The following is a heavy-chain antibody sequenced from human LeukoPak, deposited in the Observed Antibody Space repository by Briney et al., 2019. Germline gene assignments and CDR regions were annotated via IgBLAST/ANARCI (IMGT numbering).Heavy chain of an antibody. D-gene: IGHD3-10*01. CDR1: GYTFTSYD. CDR2: MNPNNGNT. Sequence: ASVKVSCKASGYTFTSYDINWVRQATGQGLEWMGWMNPNNGNTNYAQKLQGRVTMTTDTSTSTAYMELRSLRSDDTAVYYCARVSITMVRGVMNGWFDPWGQGTLVTVSS. CDR3: ARVSITMVRGVMNGWFDP. J-gene: IGHJ5*02. V-gene: IGHV1-18*01.